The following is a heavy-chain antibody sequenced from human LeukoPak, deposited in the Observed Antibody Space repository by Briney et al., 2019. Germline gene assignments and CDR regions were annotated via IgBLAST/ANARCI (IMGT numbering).Heavy chain of an antibody. CDR3: ARAGGIAVAVYYYYMDV. CDR2: INPNSGGT. CDR1: GYTFTGYY. J-gene: IGHJ6*03. V-gene: IGHV1-2*02. D-gene: IGHD6-19*01. Sequence: ASVKVSCKASGYTFTGYYMHWVRQAPGQGLEWMGWINPNSGGTNYAQKFQGRVTMTRDTSISTAYMELSRLRSDDTAVYYCARAGGIAVAVYYYYMDVWGKGTTVTVSS.